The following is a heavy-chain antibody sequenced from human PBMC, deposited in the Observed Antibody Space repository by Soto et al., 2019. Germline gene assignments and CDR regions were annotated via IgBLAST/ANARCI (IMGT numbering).Heavy chain of an antibody. J-gene: IGHJ4*02. CDR2: ISAYNGNT. Sequence: QVQLVQSGAEVKKPGTSVKVSCKASGYTLSSYGVSWVRQAPGQGLEWLGWISAYNGNTNYAQKLQDRVTMTTDTSANTAYIELRSLRSDDTAVYYCARDGIAGWLPQYYWGQGTLVTVSS. D-gene: IGHD6-13*01. V-gene: IGHV1-18*04. CDR3: ARDGIAGWLPQYY. CDR1: GYTLSSYG.